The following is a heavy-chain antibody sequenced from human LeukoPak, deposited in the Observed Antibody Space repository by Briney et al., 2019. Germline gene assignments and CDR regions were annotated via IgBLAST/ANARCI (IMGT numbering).Heavy chain of an antibody. Sequence: ASVKVSCKASGYTFTSYYMHWVRQAPGQGLEWMGIINPSGGSTSYAQKFQGRVTMTRDTSTSTVYMELSSLRSEDTAVYYCARDRRHYDILTGYTHNLDYWGQGTLVTVSS. V-gene: IGHV1-46*01. CDR2: INPSGGST. CDR3: ARDRRHYDILTGYTHNLDY. J-gene: IGHJ4*02. D-gene: IGHD3-9*01. CDR1: GYTFTSYY.